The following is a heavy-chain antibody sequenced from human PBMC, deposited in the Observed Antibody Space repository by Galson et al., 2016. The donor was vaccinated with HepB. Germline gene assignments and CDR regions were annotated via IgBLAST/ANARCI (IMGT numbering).Heavy chain of an antibody. Sequence: LRLSCAASGFTFNSHKMQWVRQAPGKGLEWLSDISGSGYIIQYADSVKGRFTTSRDNAKNSLFLRMNSLRDEDTAVYYCAREGAYSGNDFGGGFDFWGQGTLVTVSS. CDR2: ISGSGYII. D-gene: IGHD5-12*01. CDR3: AREGAYSGNDFGGGFDF. J-gene: IGHJ4*02. CDR1: GFTFNSHK. V-gene: IGHV3-48*02.